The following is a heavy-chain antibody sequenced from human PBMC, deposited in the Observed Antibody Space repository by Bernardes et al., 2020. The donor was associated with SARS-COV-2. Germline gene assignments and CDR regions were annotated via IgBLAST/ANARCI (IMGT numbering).Heavy chain of an antibody. D-gene: IGHD3-9*01. CDR2: ISSRSVTK. V-gene: IGHV3-48*01. CDR1: GFTFSNYN. J-gene: IGHJ3*02. Sequence: GGSLRLSCAASGFTFSNYNMNWVRQAPGKGLEWVSYISSRSVTKYYADSVKGRFTISRDNAKNSLYLQMNSLRAEDTAVYYCAELVSPLWDLSFGDAFDIWGQGTMVTVSS. CDR3: AELVSPLWDLSFGDAFDI.